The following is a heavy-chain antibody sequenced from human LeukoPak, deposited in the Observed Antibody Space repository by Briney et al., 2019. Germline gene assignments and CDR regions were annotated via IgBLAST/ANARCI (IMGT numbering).Heavy chain of an antibody. CDR3: ARGPYCSSTSCYLGY. Sequence: SETLSLTCTVSGGSISSSSYYWGRIHQPPGKGLEWIGSIYYSGSTYYNPSLKSRVTISVDTSKNQFSLKLSSVTAADTAVYYCARGPYCSSTSCYLGYWGQGTLVTVSS. V-gene: IGHV4-39*07. D-gene: IGHD2-2*01. CDR2: IYYSGST. CDR1: GGSISSSSYY. J-gene: IGHJ4*02.